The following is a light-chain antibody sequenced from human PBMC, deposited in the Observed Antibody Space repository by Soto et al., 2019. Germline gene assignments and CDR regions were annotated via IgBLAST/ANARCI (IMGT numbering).Light chain of an antibody. V-gene: IGLV1-40*01. CDR1: RSNIGAPYD. CDR3: QSYDTSLGEWV. CDR2: SNI. J-gene: IGLJ3*02. Sequence: QSVLTQPPSVSGAPGQRVTISCTGSRSNIGAPYDVHWYQQLPGTAPKLLIFSNINRPSGVPDRFSGSKSGTSASLAITGRQSEDEGDYYCQSYDTSLGEWVFGGGTKLTVL.